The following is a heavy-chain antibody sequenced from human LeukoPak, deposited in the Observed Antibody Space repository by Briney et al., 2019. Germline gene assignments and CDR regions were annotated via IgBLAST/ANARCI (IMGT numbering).Heavy chain of an antibody. V-gene: IGHV3-33*06. CDR1: GFTFSAYD. Sequence: TGGSLRLSCAASGFTFSAYDMHWVRQAPGKGLEWVAVLWDDGSRKYSADSVRGRFTISRDNSKNTLYLQMNSLRAEDTAVHYCAKGLKYCSGGSCSLYMDVWGKGTTVTVSS. CDR3: AKGLKYCSGGSCSLYMDV. D-gene: IGHD2-15*01. CDR2: LWDDGSRK. J-gene: IGHJ6*03.